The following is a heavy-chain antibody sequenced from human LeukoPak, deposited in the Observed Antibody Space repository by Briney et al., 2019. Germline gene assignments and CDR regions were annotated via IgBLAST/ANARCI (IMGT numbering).Heavy chain of an antibody. CDR2: ISSSGGTI. CDR1: GFTFSSYE. CDR3: ARAKMTTAGGVFGY. D-gene: IGHD6-13*01. V-gene: IGHV3-48*03. J-gene: IGHJ4*02. Sequence: GGSLRLSCAASGFTFSSYEMNWVRQAPGKGLESLSYISSSGGTIYYADSVKGRFTISRDNAKNSLYLQMNSLIAEDTAVYYCARAKMTTAGGVFGYWGQGTLVTVSS.